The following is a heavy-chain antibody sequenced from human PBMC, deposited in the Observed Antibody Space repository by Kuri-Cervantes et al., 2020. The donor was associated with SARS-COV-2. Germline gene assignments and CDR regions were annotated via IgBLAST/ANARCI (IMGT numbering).Heavy chain of an antibody. D-gene: IGHD3-3*01. Sequence: ETLSLTCAASGFTFSSYSMNWVRQAPGKGLEWVSSISSSSSYIYYADSVKGRFTISRDNSKNTLYLQMNSLRAEDTAVYYCARTLIDFWSGYYTALIGDASDIWGQGTMVTVSS. J-gene: IGHJ3*02. CDR2: ISSSSSYI. CDR1: GFTFSSYS. V-gene: IGHV3-21*01. CDR3: ARTLIDFWSGYYTALIGDASDI.